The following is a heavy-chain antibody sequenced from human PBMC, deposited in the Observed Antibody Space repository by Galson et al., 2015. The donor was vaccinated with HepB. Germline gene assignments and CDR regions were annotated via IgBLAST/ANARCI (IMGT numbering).Heavy chain of an antibody. J-gene: IGHJ4*02. V-gene: IGHV1-18*04. CDR1: GYTFTSYG. Sequence: SVKVSCKASGYTFTSYGISWVRQAPGQGLEWMGWISAYNGNTNYAQKLQGRVTMTTDTSTSTAYMELRSLRSDDTAVYYCARDPRTMTVVVTVDPFDYWGQGTLVTVSS. CDR3: ARDPRTMTVVVTVDPFDY. D-gene: IGHD3-22*01. CDR2: ISAYNGNT.